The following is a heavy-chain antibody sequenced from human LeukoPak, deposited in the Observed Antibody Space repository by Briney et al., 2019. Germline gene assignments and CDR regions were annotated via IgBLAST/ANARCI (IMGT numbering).Heavy chain of an antibody. D-gene: IGHD3-10*01. J-gene: IGHJ6*02. CDR1: GFTFSSSW. Sequence: GGSLRLSCAASGFTFSSSWMHWVRQAPGKGLVWVSRMNSDGSTTNYADCVKGRFTISRDNARNTLHLQMNSLRAEDTAVYYCARGGRGLDVWGQGTTATVSS. CDR2: MNSDGSTT. CDR3: ARGGRGLDV. V-gene: IGHV3-74*01.